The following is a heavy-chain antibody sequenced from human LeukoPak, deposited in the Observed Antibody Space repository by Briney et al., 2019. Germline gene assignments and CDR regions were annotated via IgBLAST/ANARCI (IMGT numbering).Heavy chain of an antibody. D-gene: IGHD5-18*01. V-gene: IGHV3-21*01. Sequence: PGGSLRLSCTASGFTFSSYAMNWVRQAPGKGLEWVSSISSSSSYIYYADSVKGRFTISRDNAKNSLYLQMNSLRAEDTAVYYCARSVGYSYGYYYYYMDVWGKGTTVTVSS. J-gene: IGHJ6*03. CDR1: GFTFSSYA. CDR2: ISSSSSYI. CDR3: ARSVGYSYGYYYYYMDV.